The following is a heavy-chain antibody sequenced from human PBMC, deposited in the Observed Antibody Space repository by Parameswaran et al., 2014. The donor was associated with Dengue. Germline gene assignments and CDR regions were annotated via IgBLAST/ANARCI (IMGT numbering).Heavy chain of an antibody. V-gene: IGHV3-11*05. CDR3: AREGSGSYFLDY. J-gene: IGHJ4*02. CDR2: ISSSSSYT. D-gene: IGHD1-26*01. Sequence: VRQMPGKGLEWVSYISSSSSYTNYADSVKGRFTISRDNAKNSLYLQMNSLRAEDTAVYYCAREGSGSYFLDYWGQGTLVTVSS.